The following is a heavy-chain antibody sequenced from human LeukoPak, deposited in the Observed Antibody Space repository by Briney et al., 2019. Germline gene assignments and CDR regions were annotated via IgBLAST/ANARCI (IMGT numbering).Heavy chain of an antibody. V-gene: IGHV4-39*01. J-gene: IGHJ4*02. CDR1: GGSISSSSYY. CDR2: IYYSGST. CDR3: ARLSMIVVVIYN. D-gene: IGHD3-22*01. Sequence: SETLSLTCTVSGGSISSSSYYWGWIRQPPGKGLEWIGSIYYSGSTYYNPSLKSRVTISVDTSKNQFSLKLSSVTAADTAVYYCARLSMIVVVIYNWGQGTLVTVSS.